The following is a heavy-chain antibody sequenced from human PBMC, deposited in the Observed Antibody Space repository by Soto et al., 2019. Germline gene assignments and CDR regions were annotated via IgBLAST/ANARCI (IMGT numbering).Heavy chain of an antibody. CDR3: ARGWRDDYSNCYYYGMDV. D-gene: IGHD4-4*01. CDR2: MNPNSGNT. Sequence: ASVKVSCKASGYTLTSYDINWERQATGQGLEWMGWMNPNSGNTGYAQKLQGRVTMTRNTSISTAYMELSRLRSEDTAVYYCARGWRDDYSNCYYYGMDVWGQGTTVTVSS. V-gene: IGHV1-8*01. J-gene: IGHJ6*02. CDR1: GYTLTSYD.